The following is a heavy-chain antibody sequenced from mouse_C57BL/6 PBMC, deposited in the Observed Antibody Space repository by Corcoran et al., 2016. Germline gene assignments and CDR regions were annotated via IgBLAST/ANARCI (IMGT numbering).Heavy chain of an antibody. V-gene: IGHV9-3*01. J-gene: IGHJ4*01. CDR2: INTYSGVH. CDR1: GYTFTTYG. Sequence: QIQLVQSGPELKKPGETVKISCKASGYTFTTYGMSWVKQAPGKGLKWMGWINTYSGVHTDADEVKGRFAFSLETSASTAYLQINNLKNEDTATYCCARSCDGYKYAMDDWGQGTSVTVSS. CDR3: ARSCDGYKYAMDD. D-gene: IGHD2-3*01.